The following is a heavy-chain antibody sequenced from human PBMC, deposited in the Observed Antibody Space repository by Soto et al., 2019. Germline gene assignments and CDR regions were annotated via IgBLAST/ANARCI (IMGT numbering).Heavy chain of an antibody. Sequence: QVQLVESGGGVVQSGRYLRLSCAASGFTFSTSGMHWIRQAPGKGLEWVAMISHDGGATYYVDSVKGRFTISRDTDKNTLQLQMDSLRPEDTATYYFAKDWGSSGWYNWFDPWGQGTLVTVSS. CDR1: GFTFSTSG. J-gene: IGHJ5*02. CDR3: AKDWGSSGWYNWFDP. V-gene: IGHV3-30*18. D-gene: IGHD6-13*01. CDR2: ISHDGGAT.